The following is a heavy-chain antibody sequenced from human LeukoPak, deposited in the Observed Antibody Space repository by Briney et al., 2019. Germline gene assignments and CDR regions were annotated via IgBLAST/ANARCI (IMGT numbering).Heavy chain of an antibody. CDR2: IDHSGST. D-gene: IGHD4-23*01. V-gene: IGHV4-34*01. CDR1: GGSFSGYY. Sequence: PSETLSLTCAVYGGSFSGYYWSWIRQPPGKGLEWIGEIDHSGSTNYDPSLKSRVTISVDTSKNKFSLKLSSVTAADTAVYYCARSDYGGNSAADYWGQGTLVTVSS. CDR3: ARSDYGGNSAADY. J-gene: IGHJ4*02.